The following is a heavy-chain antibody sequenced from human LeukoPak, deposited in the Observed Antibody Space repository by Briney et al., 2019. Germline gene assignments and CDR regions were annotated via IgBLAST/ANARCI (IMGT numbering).Heavy chain of an antibody. V-gene: IGHV3-9*01. CDR3: AKDLSDSSGIDY. Sequence: GGSLRLSCAASGFTFDDYAMHWVRQAPGKGLEWVSGISWNSGSIGYADSVKGRFTISRDNAKNSLYLQMNSLRAEDTALYYCAKDLSDSSGIDYWGQGTLVTVSS. J-gene: IGHJ4*02. CDR2: ISWNSGSI. D-gene: IGHD3-22*01. CDR1: GFTFDDYA.